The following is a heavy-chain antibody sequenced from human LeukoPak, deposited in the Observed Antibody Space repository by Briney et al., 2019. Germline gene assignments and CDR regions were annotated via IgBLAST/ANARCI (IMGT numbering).Heavy chain of an antibody. Sequence: SGGSLRLSCAASAFSFDDYAMHWVRQAPGKGLEWVSGISWNSGSIGYADSVKGRFTISRDNAKNSVYLQMNSLRAEDTALYYCAKGQDSSGYLPYYFDYWGQGTLVTVSS. CDR3: AKGQDSSGYLPYYFDY. CDR2: ISWNSGSI. J-gene: IGHJ4*02. CDR1: AFSFDDYA. V-gene: IGHV3-9*01. D-gene: IGHD3-22*01.